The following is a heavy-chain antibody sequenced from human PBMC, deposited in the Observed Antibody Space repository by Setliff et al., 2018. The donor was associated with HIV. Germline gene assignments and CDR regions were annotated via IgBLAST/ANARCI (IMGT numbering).Heavy chain of an antibody. J-gene: IGHJ6*02. Sequence: PSETLSLTCSVSGYSMSSGYYWGWIRQSPGKGLEWIASDFHGGATYYNPSLTSRVTISVDTSKNQFSLKLSSVTAADTAVYYCARARGRGSGSYWPYYYGMDVWGQGTTVTVSS. CDR3: ARARGRGSGSYWPYYYGMDV. D-gene: IGHD3-10*01. CDR2: DFHGGAT. V-gene: IGHV4-38-2*02. CDR1: GYSMSSGYY.